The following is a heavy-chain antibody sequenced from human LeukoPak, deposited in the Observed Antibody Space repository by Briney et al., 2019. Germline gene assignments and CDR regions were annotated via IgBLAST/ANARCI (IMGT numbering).Heavy chain of an antibody. J-gene: IGHJ4*02. Sequence: ASVKVSCKASGYTFTSYGISWVRQAPGQGLEWMGWISAYNGNTNYAQKFQGRVTMTRDTSISTAYMELSRLRSDDTAVYCCAREGGDYYDSSGYYYSRLEPYDYWGQGTLVTVSS. CDR2: ISAYNGNT. V-gene: IGHV1-18*01. D-gene: IGHD3-22*01. CDR1: GYTFTSYG. CDR3: AREGGDYYDSSGYYYSRLEPYDY.